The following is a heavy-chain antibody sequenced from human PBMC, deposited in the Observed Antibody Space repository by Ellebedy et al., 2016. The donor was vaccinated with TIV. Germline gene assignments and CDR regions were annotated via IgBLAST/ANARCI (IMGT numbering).Heavy chain of an antibody. Sequence: GESLKISCAASGFTFSSYSMNWVRQAPGKGLEWVSYISSSSSTIYYADSVKGRFTISRDNAKNSLYLQMNSLRAEDTAVYYCARAGRGVGAFFLGYWGQGTLVTVSS. CDR1: GFTFSSYS. V-gene: IGHV3-48*01. CDR2: ISSSSSTI. D-gene: IGHD1-26*01. CDR3: ARAGRGVGAFFLGY. J-gene: IGHJ4*02.